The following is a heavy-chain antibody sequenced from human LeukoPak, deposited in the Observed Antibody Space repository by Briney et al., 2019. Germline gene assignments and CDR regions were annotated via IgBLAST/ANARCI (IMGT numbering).Heavy chain of an antibody. J-gene: IGHJ6*02. V-gene: IGHV4-39*07. Sequence: TSETLSLTCTVSGGSISSSSYYWGWIRQPPGKGLEWIGSIYYSGSTNYNPSLKSRVTISVDTSKNQFSLKLSSVTAADTAVYYCARVMKGAGYYRTYYYYYGMDVWGQGTTVTVSS. CDR3: ARVMKGAGYYRTYYYYYGMDV. CDR2: IYYSGST. CDR1: GGSISSSSYY. D-gene: IGHD3-22*01.